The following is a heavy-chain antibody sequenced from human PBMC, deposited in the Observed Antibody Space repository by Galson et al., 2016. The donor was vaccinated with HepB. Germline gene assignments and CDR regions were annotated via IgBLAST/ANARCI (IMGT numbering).Heavy chain of an antibody. CDR3: ARAIWLGRGMDV. CDR2: TYHRSQWNY. D-gene: IGHD3-10*01. J-gene: IGHJ6*02. CDR1: GDSVSNNFAA. Sequence: CAISGDSVSNNFAAWVWIRQSPSRGLEWLGRTYHRSQWNYDYAVSVQSRLFITPDTSKNQFSLQLTSVTPEDTAVYYCARAIWLGRGMDVWGQGTTVTVSS. V-gene: IGHV6-1*01.